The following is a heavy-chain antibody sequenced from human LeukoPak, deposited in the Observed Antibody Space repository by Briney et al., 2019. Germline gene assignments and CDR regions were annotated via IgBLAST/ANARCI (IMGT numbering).Heavy chain of an antibody. D-gene: IGHD3-10*01. V-gene: IGHV3-23*01. Sequence: GASLRLSCAASGFTFSTYAMSWVRQAPGKGLEWVSAISGSGGSTYYADSVKGRFGISRDNSKNTLFVQMSSLRAEDTAIYYCARERSGIWGSFDYWGQGILVTVSS. CDR3: ARERSGIWGSFDY. CDR2: ISGSGGST. J-gene: IGHJ4*02. CDR1: GFTFSTYA.